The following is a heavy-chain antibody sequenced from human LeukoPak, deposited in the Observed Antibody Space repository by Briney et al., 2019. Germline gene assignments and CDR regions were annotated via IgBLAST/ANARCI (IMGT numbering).Heavy chain of an antibody. D-gene: IGHD6-13*01. V-gene: IGHV3-33*01. CDR3: AHVRAAAGTRSNYYYGMDV. CDR1: GFTFSSSG. CDR2: IWYDGSNK. J-gene: IGHJ6*02. Sequence: PGGSLRLSCAASGFTFSSSGMHWVSQAPGKGLEWVAVIWYDGSNKYYAESVKCRFTISRDNSKNTLYLQMNSLRAEDTAVYYGAHVRAAAGTRSNYYYGMDVWGQGTTVTVSS.